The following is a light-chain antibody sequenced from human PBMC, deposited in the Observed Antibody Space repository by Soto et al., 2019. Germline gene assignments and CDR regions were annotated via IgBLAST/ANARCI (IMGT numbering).Light chain of an antibody. J-gene: IGKJ4*01. CDR1: QNIRSH. CDR2: GAS. V-gene: IGKV3-11*01. CDR3: QQRSDWPLT. Sequence: EIVLTQSPATLSLSPGERATLSCKASQNIRSHLAWYLQKPGQPPRLLIFGASNRATGIPARFSDSGSGTDFTLTISSLEPEDSGLYYCQQRSDWPLTFGGGARVEVK.